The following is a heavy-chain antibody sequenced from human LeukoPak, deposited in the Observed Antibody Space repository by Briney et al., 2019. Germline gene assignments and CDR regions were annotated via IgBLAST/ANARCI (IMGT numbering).Heavy chain of an antibody. CDR3: AGDYYDSSGYALFVY. D-gene: IGHD3-22*01. J-gene: IGHJ4*02. CDR1: GFTFSSYE. V-gene: IGHV3-21*01. CDR2: ISSSSSYI. Sequence: GGSLRLSCAASGFTFSSYEMNWVRQAPGKGLEWVSSISSSSSYIYYADSVKGRFTISRDNAKNSLYLQMNSLRAEDTAVYYCAGDYYDSSGYALFVYWGQGTLVTVSS.